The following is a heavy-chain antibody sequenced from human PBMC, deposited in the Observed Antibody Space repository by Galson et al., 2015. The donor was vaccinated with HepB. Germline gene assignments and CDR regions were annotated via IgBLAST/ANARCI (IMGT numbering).Heavy chain of an antibody. V-gene: IGHV3-21*01. D-gene: IGHD6-6*01. CDR2: ISSSSSYI. CDR3: AREGGYSSSPGDY. Sequence: SLRLSCAASGFTFSSYSMNWVRQAPGKGLEWVSSISSSSSYIYYADSVKGRFTISRDNAKNSLYLQMNSLRAEDTAVYYCAREGGYSSSPGDYWGQGTLVTVSS. CDR1: GFTFSSYS. J-gene: IGHJ4*02.